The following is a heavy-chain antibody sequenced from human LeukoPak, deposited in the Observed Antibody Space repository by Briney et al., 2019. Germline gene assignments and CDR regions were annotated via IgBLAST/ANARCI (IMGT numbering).Heavy chain of an antibody. Sequence: ASVKVSCKASGYTFTSYYMHWVRQAPGQGLEWMGIINPSGGSTSYAQKFQGRVTMTRDTSINTAYMELSSLRSDDTAVYYCARVRGQQLGVIDYWGQGTLVTVSS. CDR1: GYTFTSYY. D-gene: IGHD3-10*01. CDR2: INPSGGST. J-gene: IGHJ4*02. CDR3: ARVRGQQLGVIDY. V-gene: IGHV1-46*01.